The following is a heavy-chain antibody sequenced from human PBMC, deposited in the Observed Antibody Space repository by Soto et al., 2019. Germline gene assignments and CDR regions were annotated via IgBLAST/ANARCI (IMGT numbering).Heavy chain of an antibody. D-gene: IGHD3-3*01. CDR2: ISSSGSTI. CDR1: GFAFSDYY. CDR3: ARDSPFWSGYYDAFDI. V-gene: IGHV3-11*04. Sequence: GGSLRLSCTASGFAFSDYYMSWVRQAPGKGLEWVSYISSSGSTIYYADSVKGRFTISRDNAKNSLYLQMNSLRAEDTAVYYCARDSPFWSGYYDAFDIWGQGTMVTVSS. J-gene: IGHJ3*02.